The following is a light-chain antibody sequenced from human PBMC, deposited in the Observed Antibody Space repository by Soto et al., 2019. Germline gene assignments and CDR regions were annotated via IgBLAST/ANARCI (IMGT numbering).Light chain of an antibody. V-gene: IGLV2-14*01. CDR3: NSYTSSRTPV. J-gene: IGLJ2*01. Sequence: QSVLTQPASVSGSPGQSITISCTGTSSDIGGYNYVSWYQQHPGKAPKLMIYEVSSRPSGVSNRFSGSKSGNTASLTISGLQAEDEADYYCNSYTSSRTPVFGGGTKLTVL. CDR1: SSDIGGYNY. CDR2: EVS.